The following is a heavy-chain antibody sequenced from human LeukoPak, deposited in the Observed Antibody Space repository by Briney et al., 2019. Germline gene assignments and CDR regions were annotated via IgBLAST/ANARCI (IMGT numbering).Heavy chain of an antibody. CDR1: GYTFTDYY. V-gene: IGHV1-2*02. D-gene: IGHD1-7*01. Sequence: GGSVKLSCKASGYTFTDYYMHWVRQAPGQGLEWMGWINPNSGGTNYAQKFQGRVTMTRDTSISTAYMELNRLRSDDTAVYYCATCDWNYGEYYFDYWGQGTLVTVSS. CDR2: INPNSGGT. J-gene: IGHJ4*02. CDR3: ATCDWNYGEYYFDY.